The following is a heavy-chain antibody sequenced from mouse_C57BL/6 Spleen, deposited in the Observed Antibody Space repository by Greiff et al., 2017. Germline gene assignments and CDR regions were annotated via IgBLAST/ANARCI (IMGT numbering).Heavy chain of an antibody. V-gene: IGHV14-3*01. CDR1: GFNIKNTY. Sequence: VHVKQSVAELVRPGASVKLSCTASGFNIKNTYMHWVKQRPEQGLEWIGRIDPANGNTKYAPKFQGKATITADTSSNTAYLQLSSLTSEDTAIYYCARRYYGSSYGWYFDVWGTGTTVTVSS. CDR3: ARRYYGSSYGWYFDV. D-gene: IGHD1-1*01. CDR2: IDPANGNT. J-gene: IGHJ1*03.